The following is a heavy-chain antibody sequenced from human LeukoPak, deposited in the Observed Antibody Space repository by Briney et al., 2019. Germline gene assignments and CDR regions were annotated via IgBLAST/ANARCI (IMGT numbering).Heavy chain of an antibody. D-gene: IGHD6-13*01. CDR3: AREVTAAADY. V-gene: IGHV3-48*03. CDR2: ISSSGSTI. Sequence: RGSPRLSCAASGFTFSSYEINWVRQAPGKGLEWVSYISSSGSTIYYADSVKGRFTISRDNAKNSLYLQMNSLRAEDTAVYYCAREVTAAADYWGQEGQGSVSS. J-gene: IGHJ4*02. CDR1: GFTFSSYE.